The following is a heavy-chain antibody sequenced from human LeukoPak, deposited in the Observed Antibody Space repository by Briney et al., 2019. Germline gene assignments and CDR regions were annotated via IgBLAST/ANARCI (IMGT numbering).Heavy chain of an antibody. Sequence: HPGGSLRLSCAASGFTVSSNYMSWVRQAPGKGLEWVAFIRYDRSNKYYADSVKGRFTISRDNSKNTLYVQMNSLRAEDTAVYYCAKDRGSYCSSLDYWGQGTLVTVSS. V-gene: IGHV3-30*02. CDR2: IRYDRSNK. J-gene: IGHJ4*02. D-gene: IGHD2-2*01. CDR1: GFTVSSNY. CDR3: AKDRGSYCSSLDY.